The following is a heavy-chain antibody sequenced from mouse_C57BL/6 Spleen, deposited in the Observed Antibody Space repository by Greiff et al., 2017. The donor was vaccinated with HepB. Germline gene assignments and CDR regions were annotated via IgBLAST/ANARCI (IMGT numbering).Heavy chain of an antibody. D-gene: IGHD2-12*01. CDR3: ARSAYRIYFDY. V-gene: IGHV1-50*01. Sequence: QVQLQQSGAELVKPGASVKLSCKASGYTFTSYWMQWVKQRPGQGLEWIGEIDPSDSYTNYNQKFKGKATLTVDTSSSTAYMQLSSLTSEDSAVYYCARSAYRIYFDYWGQGTTLTVSS. CDR2: IDPSDSYT. J-gene: IGHJ2*01. CDR1: GYTFTSYW.